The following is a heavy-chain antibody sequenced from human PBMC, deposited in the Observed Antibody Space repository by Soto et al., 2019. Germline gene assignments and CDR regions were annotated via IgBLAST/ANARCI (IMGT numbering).Heavy chain of an antibody. Sequence: SETLSLTCTVSGGSISSSGYYWGWIRQPPGKGLEWIGSIYYSGSTYYNPSLKSRVTISVDTSKNQFSVKLSSVAAADTAVYYCARGRISSLLSRGSGYERPVYFDLWGQGALVTVSS. CDR1: GGSISSSGYY. CDR3: ARGRISSLLSRGSGYERPVYFDL. D-gene: IGHD5-12*01. CDR2: IYYSGST. J-gene: IGHJ4*02. V-gene: IGHV4-39*01.